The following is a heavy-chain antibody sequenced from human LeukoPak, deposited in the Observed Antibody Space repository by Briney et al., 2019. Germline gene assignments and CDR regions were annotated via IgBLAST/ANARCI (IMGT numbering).Heavy chain of an antibody. CDR1: GFTFSSYG. Sequence: GGSLRLSCAASGFTFSSYGMHWVRQAPGKGLEWVAFIRYDGSNKYNADSVKGRFTISRDNSKNTLYLQMNSLRAEDTAVYYCAKGPSNYYYYYMDVWGKGTTVTVSS. CDR2: IRYDGSNK. CDR3: AKGPSNYYYYYMDV. J-gene: IGHJ6*03. V-gene: IGHV3-30*02. D-gene: IGHD4-11*01.